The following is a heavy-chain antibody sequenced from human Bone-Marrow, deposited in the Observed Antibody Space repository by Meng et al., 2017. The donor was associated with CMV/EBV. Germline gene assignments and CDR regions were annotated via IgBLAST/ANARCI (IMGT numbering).Heavy chain of an antibody. CDR2: IRYDGSNK. CDR1: GFTFSSYG. CDR3: ARVVGYSSSEAAGASPAETPFDY. Sequence: LSLTCAASGFTFSSYGMHWVRQAPGKGLEWVAFIRYDGSNKYYADSVKGRFTISRDNSKNTLYLQMNSLRAEDTAVYYCARVVGYSSSEAAGASPAETPFDYWGQGTLVTVSS. D-gene: IGHD6-6*01. J-gene: IGHJ4*02. V-gene: IGHV3-30*02.